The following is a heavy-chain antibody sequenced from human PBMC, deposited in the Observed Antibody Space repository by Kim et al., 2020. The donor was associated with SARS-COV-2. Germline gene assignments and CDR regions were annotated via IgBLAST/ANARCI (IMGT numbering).Heavy chain of an antibody. CDR1: GFTFSSYA. Sequence: GGSLRLSCAASGFTFSSYAMSWVRQAPGKGLEWVSAISGSGGSTYYADSVKGRFTISRDNSKNTLYLQMNRLRAEDTAVYYCAKVVGATTYYYYGMDVWCQGTTVTVSS. CDR3: AKVVGATTYYYYGMDV. V-gene: IGHV3-23*01. J-gene: IGHJ6*02. CDR2: ISGSGGST. D-gene: IGHD1-26*01.